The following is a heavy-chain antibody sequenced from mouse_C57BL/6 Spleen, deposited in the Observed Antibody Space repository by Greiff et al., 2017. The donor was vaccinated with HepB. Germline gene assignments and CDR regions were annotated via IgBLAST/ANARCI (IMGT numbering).Heavy chain of an antibody. J-gene: IGHJ3*01. CDR3: AREGGRYSNYLAY. V-gene: IGHV3-6*01. CDR2: ISYDGSN. Sequence: DVKLQESGPGLVKPSQSLSLTCSVTGYSITSGYYWNWIRQFPGNKLEWMGYISYDGSNNYNPSLKNRISITRDTSKNQFFLKLNSVTTEDTATYYCAREGGRYSNYLAYWGQGTLVTVSA. D-gene: IGHD2-5*01. CDR1: GYSITSGYY.